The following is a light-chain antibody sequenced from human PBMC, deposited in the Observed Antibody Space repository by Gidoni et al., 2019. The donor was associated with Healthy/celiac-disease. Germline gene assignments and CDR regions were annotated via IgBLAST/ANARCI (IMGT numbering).Light chain of an antibody. Sequence: DILFTLSPATLSLSPGESPSLSCRASQSVSSYLAWYQQKPGQARRLSSYDESNRASGIPDRLRGSGSGTDFTLTISSLEPEDFEVYYCQQSSNWTRTFGQGTKVEIK. CDR3: QQSSNWTRT. V-gene: IGKV3-11*01. CDR1: QSVSSY. J-gene: IGKJ1*01. CDR2: DES.